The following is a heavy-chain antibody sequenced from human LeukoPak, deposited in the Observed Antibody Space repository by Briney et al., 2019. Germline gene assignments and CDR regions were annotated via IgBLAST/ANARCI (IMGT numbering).Heavy chain of an antibody. CDR3: ASSRSGLTQYCRGAICTNHHYYYMDV. Sequence: GGSLRLSCAASGFTFSTSAMSWVRQAPGEALEYVSTISGSGGNTYYADSGKGRFTISRDNSKNTLYLEMNSLRAEDTAFYYCASSRSGLTQYCRGAICTNHHYYYMDVWGKGTTVTVSS. CDR1: GFTFSTSA. J-gene: IGHJ6*03. CDR2: ISGSGGNT. V-gene: IGHV3-23*01. D-gene: IGHD2-15*01.